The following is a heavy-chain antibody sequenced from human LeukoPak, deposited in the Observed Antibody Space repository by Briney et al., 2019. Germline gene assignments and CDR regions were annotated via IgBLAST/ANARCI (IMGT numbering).Heavy chain of an antibody. CDR2: ISSSGTYA. V-gene: IGHV3-11*05. CDR3: ARGGYDILTGTSFFDP. CDR1: GFTFSDYY. Sequence: KPGGSLRLSCAASGFTFSDYYMSWIRQAPGKGLQYVSYISSSGTYANYANSVKGRFTNSRDNAKNSLYLQMNSLRADDTAVYYCARGGYDILTGTSFFDPWGQGTLVTVSS. D-gene: IGHD3-9*01. J-gene: IGHJ5*02.